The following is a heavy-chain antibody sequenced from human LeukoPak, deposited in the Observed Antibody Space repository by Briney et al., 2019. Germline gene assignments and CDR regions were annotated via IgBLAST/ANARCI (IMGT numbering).Heavy chain of an antibody. Sequence: SETLSLTCTVSGYSISSGYYWGWIRQPPGKGLEWIGSIYHSRSTYYNPSLKSRVTISVDTSKNQFSLKLSSVTAADTAVYYCARDSAPPSSTRGFGLWGRGTLVTVSS. D-gene: IGHD2-2*01. J-gene: IGHJ2*01. CDR1: GYSISSGYY. V-gene: IGHV4-38-2*02. CDR3: ARDSAPPSSTRGFGL. CDR2: IYHSRST.